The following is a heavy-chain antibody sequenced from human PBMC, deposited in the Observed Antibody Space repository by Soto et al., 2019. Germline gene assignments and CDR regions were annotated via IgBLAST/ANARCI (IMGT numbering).Heavy chain of an antibody. Sequence: SVKVSCKASGGTFSSYAISWVRQAPGQGLEWMGGIIPIFCTANYAQKFQGRVTITADESTSIAYMELSSPRSEDTAVYYCARDSRDPFGAYNWFDPSGQGTLVTVSS. V-gene: IGHV1-69*13. CDR1: GGTFSSYA. J-gene: IGHJ5*02. CDR2: IIPIFCTA. CDR3: ARDSRDPFGAYNWFDP. D-gene: IGHD3-16*01.